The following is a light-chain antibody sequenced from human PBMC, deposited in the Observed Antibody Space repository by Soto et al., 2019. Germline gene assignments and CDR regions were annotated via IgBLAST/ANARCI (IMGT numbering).Light chain of an antibody. V-gene: IGLV1-40*01. CDR3: QSNDVSQHATT. Sequence: QSVLTQPPSVSGAPGQRVTISCTGNSSNIGARQDVQWYQQFPGAAPKLLIYYNNIRPSGVPDRFSASKSGPSAALAITGLQAEDDADYYCQSNDVSQHATTFGGGTHLTVL. CDR2: YNN. CDR1: SSNIGARQD. J-gene: IGLJ7*01.